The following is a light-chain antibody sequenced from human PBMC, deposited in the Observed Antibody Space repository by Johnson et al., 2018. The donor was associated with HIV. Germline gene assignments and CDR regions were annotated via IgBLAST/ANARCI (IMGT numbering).Light chain of an antibody. J-gene: IGLJ1*01. CDR1: SSNIGNNY. CDR2: ENN. Sequence: QSVLTQPPSVSAAPGQKVTISCSGSSSNIGNNYVSWYQQLPGTAPKLLIYENNKRPSGIPDRFSGSKSGTSATLGITGLQTGDEADYYCGSWDSSLSAFFVFETGTHVTVL. V-gene: IGLV1-51*02. CDR3: GSWDSSLSAFFV.